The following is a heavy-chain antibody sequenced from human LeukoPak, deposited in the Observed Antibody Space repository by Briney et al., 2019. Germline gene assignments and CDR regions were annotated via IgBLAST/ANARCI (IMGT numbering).Heavy chain of an antibody. Sequence: GASVKVSCKASGYTFTSYGISWVRQAPGQGLEWIGWISAYNGYTSYAQNFKDRVTMTTDTSTSTAYMELRSLRSDDTAVYYCARDFVSGYDCLDYWGQGTLVTVSS. D-gene: IGHD5-12*01. CDR3: ARDFVSGYDCLDY. V-gene: IGHV1-18*01. CDR2: ISAYNGYT. J-gene: IGHJ4*02. CDR1: GYTFTSYG.